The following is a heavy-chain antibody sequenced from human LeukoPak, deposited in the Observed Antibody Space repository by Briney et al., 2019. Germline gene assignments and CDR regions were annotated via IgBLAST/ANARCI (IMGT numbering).Heavy chain of an antibody. Sequence: GESLKISCKGSGYSFTSYWIGWVRQMPGKGLEWMGVIYPGDSDSRYSPSFQGQVTISADKSISTAYLQWSSLKASDTAMYYCARPPNSVAPLLPDYWGQGTLVTVSS. CDR1: GYSFTSYW. D-gene: IGHD1-7*01. J-gene: IGHJ4*02. CDR3: ARPPNSVAPLLPDY. CDR2: IYPGDSDS. V-gene: IGHV5-51*01.